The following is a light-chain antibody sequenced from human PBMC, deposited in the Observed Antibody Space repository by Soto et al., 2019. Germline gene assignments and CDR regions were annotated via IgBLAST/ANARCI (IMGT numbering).Light chain of an antibody. Sequence: IVLTQSPGTLSLSPGERATLSCRASQSVSVNYLAWYQQKGGQAPRLLIYAASTRATGVPDRFSGTGSGTDFALTISRLETDDSAVYYCQQYGGSPFTFGPGTKVDIK. V-gene: IGKV3-20*01. CDR3: QQYGGSPFT. CDR1: QSVSVNY. CDR2: AAS. J-gene: IGKJ3*01.